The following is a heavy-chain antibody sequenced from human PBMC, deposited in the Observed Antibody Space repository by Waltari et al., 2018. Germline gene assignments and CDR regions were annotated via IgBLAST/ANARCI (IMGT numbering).Heavy chain of an antibody. CDR1: GFTLNYYS. CDR3: ARASTTPNYYYYMDV. Sequence: EVQLVESGGGLVKPGGSLRLPCAASGFTLNYYSVNWVRQAPGKGLEWVSFMGSSSRYIYYADSVKGRFTISRDNAKNSVDLQMNSLRAEDTAVYYCARASTTPNYYYYMDVWGKGTTVTISS. J-gene: IGHJ6*03. V-gene: IGHV3-21*01. D-gene: IGHD2-15*01. CDR2: MGSSSRYI.